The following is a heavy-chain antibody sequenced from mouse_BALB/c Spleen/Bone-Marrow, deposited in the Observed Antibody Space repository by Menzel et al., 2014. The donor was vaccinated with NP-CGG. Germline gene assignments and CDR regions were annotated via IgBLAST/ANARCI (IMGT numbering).Heavy chain of an antibody. D-gene: IGHD2-3*01. V-gene: IGHV1-69*02. CDR1: GYTFTSYW. Sequence: QVQLQQPGAELVRPGASVKLSCKTSGYTFTSYWINWVKQRPGQGLEWIGNIYPSDNYTNYNQKFKDKDTLTVDISSTTAYMQLSSPTSEDSAVYYCTRTYEYFDYWGQGTTLTVSS. CDR2: IYPSDNYT. J-gene: IGHJ2*01. CDR3: TRTYEYFDY.